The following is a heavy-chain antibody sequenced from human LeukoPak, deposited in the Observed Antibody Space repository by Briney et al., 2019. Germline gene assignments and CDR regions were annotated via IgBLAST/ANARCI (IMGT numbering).Heavy chain of an antibody. Sequence: GGSLRLSCAASGFTFSSYAMHWVRQAPGKGLEYVSAISSNGGSTHYVNSVEGRFTISRDNSKNTLYLQMNSLRAEDTAVYYCARDYCSGGSCYFDYWGQGTLVTVSS. CDR1: GFTFSSYA. J-gene: IGHJ4*02. V-gene: IGHV3-64*01. D-gene: IGHD2-15*01. CDR2: ISSNGGST. CDR3: ARDYCSGGSCYFDY.